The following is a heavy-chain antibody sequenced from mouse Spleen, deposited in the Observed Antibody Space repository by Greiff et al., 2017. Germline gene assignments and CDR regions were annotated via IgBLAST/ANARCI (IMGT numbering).Heavy chain of an antibody. Sequence: VQLQQSGAELVRPGTSVKVSCKASGYDFTNYLIEWVKQRPGQGLEWIGVINPGSGGTNYNEKFKGKATLTADKSSSTAYMQLSSLTSEHSAVYFCARGDYGEAYWYFDVWGAGTTVTVSS. CDR2: INPGSGGT. D-gene: IGHD2-4*01. CDR3: ARGDYGEAYWYFDV. CDR1: GYDFTNYL. J-gene: IGHJ1*01. V-gene: IGHV1-54*01.